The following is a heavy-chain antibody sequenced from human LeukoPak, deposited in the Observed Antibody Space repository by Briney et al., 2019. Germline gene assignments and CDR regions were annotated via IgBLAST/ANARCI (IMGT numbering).Heavy chain of an antibody. Sequence: GASLRLSCAASGFTFSSYAMSWVRHAPGKGLEWVSDISGSGGSTYYAHSVKGRFTISRDNSKNTLNLQMNSLRAEDTAVYYCAKDVRITIFGVVIRYFDYWGQGTLVTVSS. CDR3: AKDVRITIFGVVIRYFDY. D-gene: IGHD3-3*01. V-gene: IGHV3-23*01. J-gene: IGHJ4*02. CDR1: GFTFSSYA. CDR2: ISGSGGST.